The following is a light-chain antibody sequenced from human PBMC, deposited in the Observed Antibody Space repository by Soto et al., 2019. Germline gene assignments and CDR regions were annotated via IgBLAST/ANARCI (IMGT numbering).Light chain of an antibody. Sequence: SYELTQPPSVSVVPGKTARITCGGKNIGSRSVHWYQQKPGQAPVLVIYYDSDRPSGIPERFSGSNSGNTATLTISRVEAGDEADYYCQVWDSSSDHVVFGGGTKVTVL. CDR3: QVWDSSSDHVV. V-gene: IGLV3-21*04. CDR2: YDS. CDR1: NIGSRS. J-gene: IGLJ2*01.